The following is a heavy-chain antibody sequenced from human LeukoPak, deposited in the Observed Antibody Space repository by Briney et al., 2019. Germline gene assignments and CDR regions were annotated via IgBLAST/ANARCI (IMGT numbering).Heavy chain of an antibody. D-gene: IGHD3-10*01. CDR1: GGSISSYY. V-gene: IGHV4-59*08. Sequence: PSETLSLTCSASGGSISSYYWSWIRLPPGKGLEWIGYISHSGTTNYNPSLKGRVTISVDTSKNQFSLKLSSVTAPDTAVYYCVRQTHYYGSGTYYFYYYIDVWGRGTTVTVPS. J-gene: IGHJ6*03. CDR2: ISHSGTT. CDR3: VRQTHYYGSGTYYFYYYIDV.